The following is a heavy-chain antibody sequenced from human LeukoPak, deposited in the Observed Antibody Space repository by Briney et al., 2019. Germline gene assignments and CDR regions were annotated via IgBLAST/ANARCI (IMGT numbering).Heavy chain of an antibody. Sequence: SQTLSLTCAVYGGSFSGYYWSWIRQPPGKGREWIGEINHSGSTNSNSSPTSRVTIAVATSKNIISLKLCYVTATDTAVHHGARDQGSCSGGSCYSGWFDPWGQGTLVTVSS. CDR1: GGSFSGYY. D-gene: IGHD2-15*01. CDR2: INHSGST. V-gene: IGHV4-34*01. CDR3: ARDQGSCSGGSCYSGWFDP. J-gene: IGHJ5*02.